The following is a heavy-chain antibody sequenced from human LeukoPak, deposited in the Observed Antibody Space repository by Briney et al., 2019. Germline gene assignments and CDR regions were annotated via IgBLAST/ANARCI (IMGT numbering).Heavy chain of an antibody. CDR3: ARDSGSFRYDMDV. Sequence: GASVKVSCKTSGYSFNSHHVHWVRQAPGQGLEWMGINFSHDGSTSNTEKFQGRVTMTRDTSTSTVYMELSSLRSEDMAVYYCARDSGSFRYDMDVWGQGTTVIVSS. J-gene: IGHJ6*02. D-gene: IGHD3-10*01. CDR1: GYSFNSHH. CDR2: NFSHDGST. V-gene: IGHV1-46*02.